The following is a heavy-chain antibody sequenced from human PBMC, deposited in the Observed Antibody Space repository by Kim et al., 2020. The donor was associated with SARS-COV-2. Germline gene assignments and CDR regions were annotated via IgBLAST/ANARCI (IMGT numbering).Heavy chain of an antibody. CDR2: IYYSGST. CDR1: GGSISSSSYY. J-gene: IGHJ3*02. V-gene: IGHV4-39*07. Sequence: SETLSLTCTVSGGSISSSSYYWGWIRQPPGKGLEWIGSIYYSGSTYYNPSLKSRVTISVDTSKNQFSLKLSSVTAADTAVYYCARDLEPLRYFDWLFPNACDIWGQGTMVTVSS. D-gene: IGHD3-9*01. CDR3: ARDLEPLRYFDWLFPNACDI.